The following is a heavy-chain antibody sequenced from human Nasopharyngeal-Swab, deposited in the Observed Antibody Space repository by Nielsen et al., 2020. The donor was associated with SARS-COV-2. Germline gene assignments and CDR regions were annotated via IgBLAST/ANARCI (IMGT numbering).Heavy chain of an antibody. V-gene: IGHV3-20*04. J-gene: IGHJ6*02. CDR2: INWNGGRT. CDR1: GFTSDDYG. CDR3: ARDPRITIFGVVRGNYGMDV. Sequence: ASLKISCAPSGFTSDDYGTSWVRHAPGKGLEWVSGINWNGGRTVYADSVKGRFTIYRDNARNSLYLQMNSLRAEDTALYYCARDPRITIFGVVRGNYGMDVWGQGTTVTVSS. D-gene: IGHD3-3*01.